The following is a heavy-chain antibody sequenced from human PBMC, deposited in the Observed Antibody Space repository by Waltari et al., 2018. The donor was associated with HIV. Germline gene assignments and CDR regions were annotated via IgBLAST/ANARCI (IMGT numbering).Heavy chain of an antibody. CDR2: MFHNGST. V-gene: IGHV4-38-2*02. J-gene: IGHJ5*02. CDR3: AREWGTLMVAWFDP. D-gene: IGHD3-10*01. Sequence: QVQLQESGPGLVKPSETLSLTCAVSGYSISSGYFWGWNRQPPGKALEWIGSMFHNGSTYYNPSLKSRVTISVGTSKNQFSLKLSSVTSADTAIYYCAREWGTLMVAWFDPWGQGTLVTVSS. CDR1: GYSISSGYF.